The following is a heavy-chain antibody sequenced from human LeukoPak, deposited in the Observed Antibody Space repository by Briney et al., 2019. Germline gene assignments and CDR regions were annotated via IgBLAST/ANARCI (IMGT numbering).Heavy chain of an antibody. CDR3: AKDKGLQPVGYFDY. J-gene: IGHJ4*02. CDR2: ISWNSGSI. CDR1: GFTFDDYA. V-gene: IGHV3-9*03. Sequence: GGSLRLSCAASGFTFDDYAMHWVRQAPGKGLEWVSGISWNSGSIGYADSVKGRFTISRDNAKNSLYLQMNSLRAEDMALYYCAKDKGLQPVGYFDYWGQGTLVTVSS. D-gene: IGHD5-24*01.